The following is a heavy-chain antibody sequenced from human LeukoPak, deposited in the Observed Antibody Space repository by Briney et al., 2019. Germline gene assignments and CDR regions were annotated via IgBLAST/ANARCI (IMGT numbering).Heavy chain of an antibody. CDR3: ARGRGVVPAAIRSYYYYYMDV. Sequence: TSETLSLTCTVSGGSISSYYWSWIRQPPGKGLEWIGYIYYSGSTNYNPSLKSRVTISVDTSKNQFSLKLSSVTAADTAVYYCARGRGVVPAAIRSYYYYYMDVWGKGTTVTVSS. J-gene: IGHJ6*03. D-gene: IGHD2-2*01. V-gene: IGHV4-59*01. CDR1: GGSISSYY. CDR2: IYYSGST.